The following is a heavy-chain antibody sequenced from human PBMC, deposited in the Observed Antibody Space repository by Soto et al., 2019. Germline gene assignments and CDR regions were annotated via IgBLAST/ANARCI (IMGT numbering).Heavy chain of an antibody. Sequence: GESLKISCKGSGYSFTSYWIGWVRQLPGKGLEWMGIIYPGGSDTRYSPSFQGQVTISADKSISTAYLQWSSLKASDTAMYYCATHTGYSSSWYFFDYWGQGTLVTVSS. D-gene: IGHD6-13*01. CDR1: GYSFTSYW. CDR3: ATHTGYSSSWYFFDY. V-gene: IGHV5-51*01. CDR2: IYPGGSDT. J-gene: IGHJ4*02.